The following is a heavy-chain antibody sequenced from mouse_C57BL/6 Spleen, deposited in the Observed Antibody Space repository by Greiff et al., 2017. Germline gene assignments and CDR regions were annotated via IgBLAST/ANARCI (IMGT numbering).Heavy chain of an antibody. V-gene: IGHV1-69*01. CDR1: GYTFTSYW. Sequence: VQLQQPGAELVMPGASVKLSCKASGYTFTSYWMHWVKQRPGQGLEWIGEIDPSDSYTNYNQKFKGKSTLTVDKSSSTAYMQLSSLTSEDSAVYYCARRAYSNYEGYYYAMDYWGQGTSVTVSS. J-gene: IGHJ4*01. CDR2: IDPSDSYT. D-gene: IGHD2-5*01. CDR3: ARRAYSNYEGYYYAMDY.